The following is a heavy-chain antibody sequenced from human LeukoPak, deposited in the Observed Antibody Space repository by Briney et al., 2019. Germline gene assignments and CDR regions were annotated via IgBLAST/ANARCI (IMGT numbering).Heavy chain of an antibody. V-gene: IGHV4-38-2*01. CDR1: GYSISSGYY. Sequence: SETLSLTCAVSGYSISSGYYWGWIRQPPGKGLEWIGSIYHSGSTYYNPSLKSRVTISVDTSKNQFSLKLSSMTAADTAVYYCARGAAPSYMDVWGKGTTVTVSS. CDR3: ARGAAPSYMDV. CDR2: IYHSGST. J-gene: IGHJ6*03. D-gene: IGHD6-6*01.